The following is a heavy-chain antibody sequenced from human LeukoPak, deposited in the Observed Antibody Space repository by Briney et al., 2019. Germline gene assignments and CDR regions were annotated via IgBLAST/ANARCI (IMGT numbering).Heavy chain of an antibody. CDR3: ARSYDSSGYYPCYFDY. CDR1: GFTFSSYA. V-gene: IGHV3-30*01. J-gene: IGHJ4*02. Sequence: GGSLRLSCAASGFTFSSYAMHWVRQATGKGLEWVAVISYDGSNKYYADSVKGRFTISRDNSKNTLYLQMNSLRAEDTAVYYCARSYDSSGYYPCYFDYWGQGTLVTVSS. CDR2: ISYDGSNK. D-gene: IGHD3-22*01.